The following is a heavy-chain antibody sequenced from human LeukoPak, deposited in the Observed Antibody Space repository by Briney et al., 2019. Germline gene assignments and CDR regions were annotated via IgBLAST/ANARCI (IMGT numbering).Heavy chain of an antibody. Sequence: GGSLRLSCAASGFTFSSYWMHWVRQAPGKGLVWVSRVNSDGSSTNYADSVKGRFTISRDNSKSTLFLQMNSLRFDDTAMYYCTRAGGDDKFDSWGQGTLVIVSS. CDR3: TRAGGDDKFDS. CDR1: GFTFSSYW. V-gene: IGHV3-74*01. CDR2: VNSDGSST. J-gene: IGHJ4*02. D-gene: IGHD2-21*02.